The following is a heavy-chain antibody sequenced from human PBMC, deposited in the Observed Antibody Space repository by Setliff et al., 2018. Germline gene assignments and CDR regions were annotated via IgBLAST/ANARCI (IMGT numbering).Heavy chain of an antibody. CDR1: GDSISSGSYY. V-gene: IGHV4-61*09. J-gene: IGHJ5*02. CDR3: ARHVLGQQLVYNWFDP. D-gene: IGHD6-13*01. Sequence: NPSETLSLTCTVSGDSISSGSYYWTWIRQPAGKGLEWIGHFHTGGSTNYNRSLRSRVSISVDTSKNQFSLKLSSVTAADTAVYYCARHVLGQQLVYNWFDPWGQGTLVTVSS. CDR2: FHTGGST.